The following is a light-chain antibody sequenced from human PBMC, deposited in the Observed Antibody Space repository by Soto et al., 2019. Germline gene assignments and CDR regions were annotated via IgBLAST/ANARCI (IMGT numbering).Light chain of an antibody. V-gene: IGLV1-40*01. CDR2: GNS. CDR1: SSNIGAGYD. CDR3: QSYASSLRGSV. Sequence: QSVLTQPPSVSGAPGQRVTISCTGSSSNIGAGYDEHWYQQLPGTAPKLLIYGNSNRPSGVPDRFSGSKSGTSASLAITGLQAEDEADYYCQSYASSLRGSVFGTGTKVT. J-gene: IGLJ1*01.